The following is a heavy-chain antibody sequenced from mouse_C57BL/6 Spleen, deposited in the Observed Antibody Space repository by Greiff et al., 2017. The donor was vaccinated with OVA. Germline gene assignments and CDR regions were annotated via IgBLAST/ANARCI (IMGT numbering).Heavy chain of an antibody. CDR3: ARVPHYYGSTHWYFDV. Sequence: VQLVESGPGLVQPSQRLSITCTVSGFSLTSYGVHWVRQSPGKGLEWLGVIWSGGSTDSNAAFISRLSISKDNSKSQVFFKMNSLQADDTAIYYCARVPHYYGSTHWYFDVWGTGTTVTVSS. D-gene: IGHD1-1*01. V-gene: IGHV2-2*01. CDR1: GFSLTSYG. CDR2: IWSGGST. J-gene: IGHJ1*03.